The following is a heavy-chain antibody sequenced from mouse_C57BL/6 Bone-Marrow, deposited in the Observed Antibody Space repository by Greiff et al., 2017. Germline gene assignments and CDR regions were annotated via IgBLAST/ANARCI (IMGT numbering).Heavy chain of an antibody. CDR1: GYTFTSYG. Sequence: QVQLKESGAELARPGASVKLSCKASGYTFTSYGISGVKQRTGQGLEWIGEIYPRSGNTYYNEKFKGKATLTADKSSSTAYMELRSLTSEDSAVYFCARRIYYLPDYWGQGTTLTVSS. J-gene: IGHJ2*01. V-gene: IGHV1-81*01. CDR2: IYPRSGNT. CDR3: ARRIYYLPDY. D-gene: IGHD1-1*01.